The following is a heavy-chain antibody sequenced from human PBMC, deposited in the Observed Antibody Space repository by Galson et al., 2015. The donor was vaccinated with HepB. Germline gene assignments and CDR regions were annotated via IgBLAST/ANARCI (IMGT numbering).Heavy chain of an antibody. Sequence: SVKVSCKASGYTFTGYYIHWVRQAPGQGLAWMGWINPNSGGTNYAQKFQGRVTMTRDTSITTAYMELSRLRSDDTAVYYCARAAAFCSSTSCYTEAMDVWGQGSPVTVSS. CDR1: GYTFTGYY. J-gene: IGHJ6*02. V-gene: IGHV1-2*02. CDR2: INPNSGGT. CDR3: ARAAAFCSSTSCYTEAMDV. D-gene: IGHD2-2*02.